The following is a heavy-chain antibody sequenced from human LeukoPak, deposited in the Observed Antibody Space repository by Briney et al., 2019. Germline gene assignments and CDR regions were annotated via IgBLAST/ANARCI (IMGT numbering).Heavy chain of an antibody. J-gene: IGHJ4*02. CDR1: VGSISSGDYY. D-gene: IGHD3-3*01. CDR2: IYYSGST. V-gene: IGHV4-30-4*08. Sequence: PSETLSLTCTVSVGSISSGDYYWSWIRQPPGKGLEWIGYIYYSGSTYYNPSLKSRVTISVDTSKNQFSLKLSSVTAADTAVYYCARGNYDFWSGYYTGGGKYYFDYWGQGTLVTVSS. CDR3: ARGNYDFWSGYYTGGGKYYFDY.